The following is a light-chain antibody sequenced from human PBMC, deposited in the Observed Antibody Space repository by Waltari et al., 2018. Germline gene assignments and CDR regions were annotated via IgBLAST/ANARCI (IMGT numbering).Light chain of an antibody. V-gene: IGLV2-8*01. CDR3: SSYAGTNIL. CDR2: DVT. Sequence: QAALTQPPSVSGSPGQSVTISCTGSSSDIGGYNYVSWYQQHPDKAPKLVIYDVTKRPSGVSDRFSGSKSVSTASLTISRLQAEDEADYYCSSYAGTNILFGGGTRLTVL. CDR1: SSDIGGYNY. J-gene: IGLJ2*01.